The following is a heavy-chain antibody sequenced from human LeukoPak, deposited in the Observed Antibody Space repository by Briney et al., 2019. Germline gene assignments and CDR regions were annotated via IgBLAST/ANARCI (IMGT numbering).Heavy chain of an antibody. Sequence: GGSLRLSCAASGFTFSSYGMHWVRQAAGKGLEWVAVISYDGSNKYYADSVKGRFTISRDNSKNTLYLQMNSLRAEDTAVYYCAKDPQWLGPYYFDYWGQGTLVTVSS. J-gene: IGHJ4*02. CDR2: ISYDGSNK. D-gene: IGHD6-19*01. CDR3: AKDPQWLGPYYFDY. CDR1: GFTFSSYG. V-gene: IGHV3-30*18.